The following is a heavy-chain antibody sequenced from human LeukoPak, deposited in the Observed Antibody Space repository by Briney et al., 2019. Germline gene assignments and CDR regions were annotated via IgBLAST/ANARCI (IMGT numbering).Heavy chain of an antibody. CDR1: GFTFSSYA. Sequence: GGSLRLSCAASGFTFSSYAMSWVRQAPGKGLEWVPAISGSGGSTYYADSVKGRFTISRDNSKNTLYLQMNSLRAEDTAVYYCAKVVRRYCSGGSCYGYWGQGTLVTVSS. V-gene: IGHV3-23*01. CDR3: AKVVRRYCSGGSCYGY. CDR2: ISGSGGST. J-gene: IGHJ4*02. D-gene: IGHD2-15*01.